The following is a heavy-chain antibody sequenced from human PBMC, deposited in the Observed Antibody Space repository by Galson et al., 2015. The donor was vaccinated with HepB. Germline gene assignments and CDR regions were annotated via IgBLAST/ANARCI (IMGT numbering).Heavy chain of an antibody. D-gene: IGHD3-22*01. CDR3: ARAGPYYYDSSVYYASHFDY. Sequence: SLRLSCAASGFTFSSYWMSWVRQAPGKGLEWVANIKQDGREKYYVDSVKGRFTISRDNAKNSLYLQMNSLRAEDTAVYYCARAGPYYYDSSVYYASHFDYWGQGTLVTVSS. CDR2: IKQDGREK. CDR1: GFTFSSYW. J-gene: IGHJ4*02. V-gene: IGHV3-7*01.